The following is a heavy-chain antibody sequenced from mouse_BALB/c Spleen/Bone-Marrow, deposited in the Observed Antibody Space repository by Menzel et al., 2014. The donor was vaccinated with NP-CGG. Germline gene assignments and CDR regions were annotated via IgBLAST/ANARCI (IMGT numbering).Heavy chain of an antibody. CDR3: ARRTAYAMDY. J-gene: IGHJ4*01. D-gene: IGHD1-2*01. V-gene: IGHV5-12*02. CDR2: ISNGGGST. Sequence: EVKVVESGGGLVQPRGSLKLSCATSGFTFSDYYMYWVRQTPEKRLEWVAYISNGGGSTYYPDTVKGRFTISRDNAKNTLYLQMSRLKSEDTAMYYCARRTAYAMDYWGQGTSVTVSS. CDR1: GFTFSDYY.